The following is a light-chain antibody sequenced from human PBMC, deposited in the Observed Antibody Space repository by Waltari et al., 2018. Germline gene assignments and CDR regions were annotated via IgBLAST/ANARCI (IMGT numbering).Light chain of an antibody. CDR1: SSDVGANNY. J-gene: IGLJ3*02. Sequence: QSALTQPASVSGSPGQAITISCTGSSSDVGANNYVPWYRQYPGKAPQVLIYEVSTRPSGVSNRFSGSKSGNTASLTISGLQAEDEADYYCLSYTNTAVRVFGGGTRLTVL. V-gene: IGLV2-14*01. CDR3: LSYTNTAVRV. CDR2: EVS.